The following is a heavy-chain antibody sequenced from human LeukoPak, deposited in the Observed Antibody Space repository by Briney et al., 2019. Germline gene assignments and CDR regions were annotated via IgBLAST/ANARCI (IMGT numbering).Heavy chain of an antibody. CDR1: GFTFSTYW. CDR3: ARGFSQGQQLTLGY. D-gene: IGHD6-13*01. Sequence: PGGSLRLSCATSGFTFSTYWMHWVRQAPGKGLVWVSRINSDGGDTAYAASVKGRFTISRDNAKNTLDLQMNSLRAEDTAMYYCARGFSQGQQLTLGYWGQGTLVTVSS. V-gene: IGHV3-74*01. J-gene: IGHJ4*02. CDR2: INSDGGDT.